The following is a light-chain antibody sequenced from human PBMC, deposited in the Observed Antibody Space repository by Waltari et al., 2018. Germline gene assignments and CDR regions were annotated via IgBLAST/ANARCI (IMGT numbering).Light chain of an antibody. CDR2: YVS. Sequence: QSALTQPRSVSGSPGQSVTIPCPGTSSDVGGYHSVSWYHQDPGNAPKLLIFYVSERPSGVSDRFSGSKSGNTASLTISGLQAEDEADYHCCSFAAGNTVIFGGGTKLTVV. CDR1: SSDVGGYHS. V-gene: IGLV2-11*01. CDR3: CSFAAGNTVI. J-gene: IGLJ2*01.